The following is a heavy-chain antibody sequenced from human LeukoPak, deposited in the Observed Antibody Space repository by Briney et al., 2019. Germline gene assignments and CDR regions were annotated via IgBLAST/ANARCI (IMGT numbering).Heavy chain of an antibody. CDR3: ARGGPKTVTTSWYFDL. J-gene: IGHJ2*01. D-gene: IGHD4-17*01. V-gene: IGHV3-30-3*01. CDR1: GFTFSSYA. Sequence: GGSLRLSCAASGFTFSSYAMHWVRQAPGKGLEWVAVISYDGSNKYYADSVKGRFTISRDNSKNTLYLQMNSLRAEDTAVYSCARGGPKTVTTSWYFDLWGRGTLVTVSS. CDR2: ISYDGSNK.